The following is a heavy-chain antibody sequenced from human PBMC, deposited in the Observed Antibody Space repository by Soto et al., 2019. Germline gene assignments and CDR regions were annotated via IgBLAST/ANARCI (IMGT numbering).Heavy chain of an antibody. V-gene: IGHV1-18*01. CDR2: ISAYNGNT. Sequence: EASVKVSCKASGYTFTSYGISWVRQAPGQGLEWMGWISAYNGNTNYAQKLQDRVTMTTDTSTSTAYMELRSLRSEDTAVYYCARGIGVPAARYYYIYMDVWDKGNTVTVS. J-gene: IGHJ6*03. CDR1: GYTFTSYG. D-gene: IGHD2-2*01. CDR3: ARGIGVPAARYYYIYMDV.